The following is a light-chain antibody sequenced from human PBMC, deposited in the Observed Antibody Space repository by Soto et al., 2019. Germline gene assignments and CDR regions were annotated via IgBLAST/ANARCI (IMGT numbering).Light chain of an antibody. CDR3: QQYNDWPFT. Sequence: EIVMTQSPATLSVSPGDRATLSCRASQTINSRLVWYQQKPGQAPRLLIFGPSTRATGVPARFSGSGSGTEFTLTISGLQPEDFAIYYCQQYNDWPFTFGQGTRLEIK. V-gene: IGKV3-15*01. CDR1: QTINSR. J-gene: IGKJ5*01. CDR2: GPS.